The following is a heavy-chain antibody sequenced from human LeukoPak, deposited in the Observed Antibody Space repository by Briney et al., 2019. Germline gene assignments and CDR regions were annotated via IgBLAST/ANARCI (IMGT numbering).Heavy chain of an antibody. J-gene: IGHJ5*02. CDR2: ISGSGGST. D-gene: IGHD1-1*01. CDR1: GFTVSSNY. Sequence: GGSLRLSCAASGFTVSSNYMSWVRQAPGKGLEWVSAISGSGGSTYYADSVKGRFTISRDNSKNTLYLQMNSLRAEDTAVYYCVRGTWFDPWGQGTLVTVSS. CDR3: VRGTWFDP. V-gene: IGHV3-23*01.